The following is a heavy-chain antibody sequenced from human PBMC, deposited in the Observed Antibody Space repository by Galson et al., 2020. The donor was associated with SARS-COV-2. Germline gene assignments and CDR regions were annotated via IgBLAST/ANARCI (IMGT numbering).Heavy chain of an antibody. D-gene: IGHD7-27*01. CDR1: GFSFTLHP. Sequence: GGSLRLSCAASGFSFTLHPMHWVRQAPGKGLEWVAVSSYDGTQEFYAESVKGRFTISRDNSKSTLHLQMNSLRAEDTAVYYCARGDMGNDYFDYWGQGTLVTVSS. V-gene: IGHV3-30*04. CDR3: ARGDMGNDYFDY. J-gene: IGHJ4*02. CDR2: SSYDGTQE.